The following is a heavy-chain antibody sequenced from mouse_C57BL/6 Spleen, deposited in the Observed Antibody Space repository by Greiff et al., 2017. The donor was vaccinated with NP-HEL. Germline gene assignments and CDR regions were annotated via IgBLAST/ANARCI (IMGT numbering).Heavy chain of an antibody. D-gene: IGHD2-2*01. J-gene: IGHJ2*01. Sequence: EVKLEESGGGLVQPGGSMKLSCVASGFTFSNYWMNWVRQSPEKGLEWVAQIRLKSDNYATHYAESVKGRFTISRDDSKSSVYLQMNNLRAEDTGIYYCTGRLRPHYFDYWGQGTTLTVSS. CDR2: IRLKSDNYAT. V-gene: IGHV6-3*01. CDR3: TGRLRPHYFDY. CDR1: GFTFSNYW.